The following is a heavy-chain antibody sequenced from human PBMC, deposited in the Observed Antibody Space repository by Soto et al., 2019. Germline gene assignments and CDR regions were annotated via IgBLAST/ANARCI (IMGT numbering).Heavy chain of an antibody. Sequence: QVQLVESGGGVVQPGRSLRLSCAASGFTFSSYGMHWVRQAPGKGLEWVAVISYDGSNKYYADSVKGRFTISRDNSKNTLYLQMNSLRAEDTAVYYCAKALHAGISWRFLEWLLHYYYGMDVWGQGNTVTVSS. CDR3: AKALHAGISWRFLEWLLHYYYGMDV. CDR2: ISYDGSNK. D-gene: IGHD3-3*01. V-gene: IGHV3-30*18. CDR1: GFTFSSYG. J-gene: IGHJ6*02.